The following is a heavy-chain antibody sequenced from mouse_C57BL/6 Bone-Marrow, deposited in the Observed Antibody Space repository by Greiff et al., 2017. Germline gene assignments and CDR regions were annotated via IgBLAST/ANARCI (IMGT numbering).Heavy chain of an antibody. CDR2: IDPSDSYT. J-gene: IGHJ2*01. Sequence: QVQLQQPGAELVKPGASVKLSCKASGYTFTSYWMQWVKQRPGQGLEWIGEIDPSDSYTNYNQKFKGKATLTVDTSSSTAYMQLSSLTSEDSAVYYCARTPSTVSSGNYFDYWGQGTTLTVSS. V-gene: IGHV1-50*01. CDR3: ARTPSTVSSGNYFDY. D-gene: IGHD1-1*01. CDR1: GYTFTSYW.